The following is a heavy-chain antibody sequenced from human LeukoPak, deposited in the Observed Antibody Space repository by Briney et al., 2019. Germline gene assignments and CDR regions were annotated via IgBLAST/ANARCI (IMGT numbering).Heavy chain of an antibody. D-gene: IGHD1-26*01. J-gene: IGHJ3*02. V-gene: IGHV3-33*05. Sequence: QPGGSLRLSCAASGFTFSSYSMQWVRQTPGKGLEWVGIMSNSGENTFYGEAVKGRFTISRDNSQNTLYLQMNSLRAEDTAVYYCAKDGFYSGNPRAFDIWGQGTMVTVSS. CDR3: AKDGFYSGNPRAFDI. CDR1: GFTFSSYS. CDR2: MSNSGENT.